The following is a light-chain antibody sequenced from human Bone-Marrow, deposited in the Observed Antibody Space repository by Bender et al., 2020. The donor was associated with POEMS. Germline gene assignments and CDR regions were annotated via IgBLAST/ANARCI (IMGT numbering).Light chain of an antibody. CDR3: QVWDSSHDHQVV. Sequence: VLTQPPSVSGTPGQTARITCGGNNIGSKSVHWYYQKPGQAPVLVVYDDSDRPSGIPERFSGSNSGNTATLTISRVEAGDEADYYCQVWDSSHDHQVVFGGGTKLTVL. J-gene: IGLJ3*02. CDR1: NIGSKS. V-gene: IGLV3-21*02. CDR2: DDS.